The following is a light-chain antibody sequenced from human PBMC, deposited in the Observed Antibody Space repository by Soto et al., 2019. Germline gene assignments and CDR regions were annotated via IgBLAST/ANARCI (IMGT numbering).Light chain of an antibody. CDR1: QSVSSSY. V-gene: IGKV3-20*01. Sequence: ETVSTQSPGTLSLSPGERATLSCRASQSVSSSYLAWHQQKPGQAPRLLIYGASSRATGIPDRFSGSGSGTDFTLTISRLEPEDFAVYYCPQYGSSPITFGQGTRPEIK. CDR2: GAS. CDR3: PQYGSSPIT. J-gene: IGKJ5*01.